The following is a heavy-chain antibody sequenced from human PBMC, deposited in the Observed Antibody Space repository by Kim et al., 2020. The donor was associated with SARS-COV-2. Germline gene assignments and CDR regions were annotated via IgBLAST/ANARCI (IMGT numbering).Heavy chain of an antibody. D-gene: IGHD1-26*01. Sequence: ASSGKRRLTIPRDDSKNTLYLQMTSLRAEDTAVDYCARDHLVGATYYGMDVWGQGTTVTVSS. V-gene: IGHV3-30*07. CDR3: ARDHLVGATYYGMDV. J-gene: IGHJ6*02.